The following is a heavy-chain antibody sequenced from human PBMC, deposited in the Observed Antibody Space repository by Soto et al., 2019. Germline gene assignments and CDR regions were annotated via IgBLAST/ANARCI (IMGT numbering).Heavy chain of an antibody. V-gene: IGHV3-9*01. D-gene: IGHD1-26*01. CDR3: ARDIDYYALDH. J-gene: IGHJ4*02. CDR1: GFRFDEYA. CDR2: ITWNGGSV. Sequence: SLRLSCAASGFRFDEYAMPWVRQAPGKGLEWVGGITWNGGSVDYASSVKGRFTTSSANAKNSLYLQMNSLRAEDTALYYCARDIDYYALDHLGQGTLGAVSS.